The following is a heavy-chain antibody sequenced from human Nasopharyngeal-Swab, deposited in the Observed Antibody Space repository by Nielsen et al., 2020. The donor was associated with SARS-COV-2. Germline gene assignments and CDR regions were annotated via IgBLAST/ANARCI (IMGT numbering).Heavy chain of an antibody. CDR1: GFTFSSYS. Sequence: GESLKLSCAASGFTFSSYSMNWVRQAPGKGLEWVSSISSSSSYIYYADSVKGRFTISRDNAKNSLYLQMNSLRAEDTAVYYCARVGGYYDSSGYGGDFDYWGQGTLVTVSS. J-gene: IGHJ4*02. D-gene: IGHD3-22*01. V-gene: IGHV3-21*01. CDR2: ISSSSSYI. CDR3: ARVGGYYDSSGYGGDFDY.